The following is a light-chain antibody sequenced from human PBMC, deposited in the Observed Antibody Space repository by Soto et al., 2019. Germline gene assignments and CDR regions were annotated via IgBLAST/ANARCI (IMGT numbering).Light chain of an antibody. CDR1: QSINNY. Sequence: EIVLTQSPATLSLSPGERATLSCRASQSINNYLAWYQQKPGQAPRLLIYDASNRAAGIPARFSGSGSGTAFTLTISSLEPEDFALYYCQQRSSWPLTFCGGTKVEIK. J-gene: IGKJ4*01. CDR2: DAS. CDR3: QQRSSWPLT. V-gene: IGKV3-11*01.